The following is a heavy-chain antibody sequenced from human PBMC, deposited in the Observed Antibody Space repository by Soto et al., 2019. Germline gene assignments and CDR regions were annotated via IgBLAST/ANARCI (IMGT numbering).Heavy chain of an antibody. CDR2: ISGSGGST. CDR3: ARLGYCSGGSCSYYYYYYGMDV. V-gene: IGHV3-23*01. Sequence: GGSLRLSCAASGFTFSSYAMSWVRQAPGKGLEWVSAISGSGGSTYYADSVKGRFTISRDNSKNTLYLQMNSLRAEDTAVYYCARLGYCSGGSCSYYYYYYGMDVWGQGTTVTVSS. J-gene: IGHJ6*02. CDR1: GFTFSSYA. D-gene: IGHD2-15*01.